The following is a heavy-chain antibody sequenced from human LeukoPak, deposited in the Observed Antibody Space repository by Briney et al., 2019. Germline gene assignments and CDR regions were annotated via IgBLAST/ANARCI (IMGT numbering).Heavy chain of an antibody. J-gene: IGHJ4*02. D-gene: IGHD6-13*01. CDR1: GFIFGSYW. CDR2: IKQDGSET. Sequence: GSLRLSCAASGFIFGSYWMSWVRQVPGKGLEWVANIKQDGSETYYVDSVEGRFTISRDNAENSLFLQMNSLRADDTALYYCARGVTSAWYLRYYFEYWGQGILVTVSS. CDR3: ARGVTSAWYLRYYFEY. V-gene: IGHV3-7*03.